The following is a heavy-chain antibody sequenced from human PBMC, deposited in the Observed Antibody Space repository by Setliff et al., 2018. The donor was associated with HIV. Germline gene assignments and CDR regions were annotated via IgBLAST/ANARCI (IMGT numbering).Heavy chain of an antibody. J-gene: IGHJ4*02. CDR2: SYYTVTT. Sequence: PSETLSLTCTVSGGSISTSRFYWAWIRQPPGKRLEWIGSSYYTVTTFYNPSLKSRVTISVDTSKKQFSLNLSSVTAADTAVYYCGRAPPSSNWASFDYWGQGTLVTVSS. CDR1: GGSISTSRFY. V-gene: IGHV4-39*07. CDR3: GRAPPSSNWASFDY. D-gene: IGHD1-1*01.